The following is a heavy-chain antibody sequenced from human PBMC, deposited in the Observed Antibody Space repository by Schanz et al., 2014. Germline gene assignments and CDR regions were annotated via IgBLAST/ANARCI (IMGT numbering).Heavy chain of an antibody. Sequence: EVQLLESGGGFVQPGGSLRLSCVASGVTFSSYAMSWVRQASGKGLEWVSAISGSGASTYYADSVKGRFTISRDNSKNTLYLQMNSRRADDTAVYYCAKDQGSYSSGSYNYFDYWGQGTLVTVSS. CDR1: GVTFSSYA. CDR2: ISGSGAST. CDR3: AKDQGSYSSGSYNYFDY. D-gene: IGHD3-10*01. J-gene: IGHJ4*02. V-gene: IGHV3-23*01.